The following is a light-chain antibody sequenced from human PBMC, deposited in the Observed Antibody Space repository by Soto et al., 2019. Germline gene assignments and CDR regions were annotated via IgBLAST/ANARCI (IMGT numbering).Light chain of an antibody. CDR1: QSAIIN. CDR3: QQLGT. J-gene: IGKJ4*01. Sequence: EIVMTQSPATLSVSPGERVTLSCRASQSAIINLAWYQQKPGQTPRLLIYDASTRATDIPARFSGSGSGTDFTLTISSLLSEDFAVYYCQQLGTFGGGTKVDIK. V-gene: IGKV3-15*01. CDR2: DAS.